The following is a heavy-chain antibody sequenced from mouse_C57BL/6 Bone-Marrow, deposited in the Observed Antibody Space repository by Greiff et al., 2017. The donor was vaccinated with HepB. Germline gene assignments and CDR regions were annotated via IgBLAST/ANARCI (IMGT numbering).Heavy chain of an antibody. CDR3: ARSDFYYGSSYLPWFAY. CDR1: GYTFTDYY. Sequence: EVQLQQSGPELVKPGASVKISCKASGYTFTDYYMNWVKQSHGKSLEWIGDINPNNGGTSYNQKFKGKATLTVDKSSSTAYMELRSLTSEDSAVYYCARSDFYYGSSYLPWFAYWGQGTLVTVSA. J-gene: IGHJ3*01. D-gene: IGHD1-1*01. V-gene: IGHV1-26*01. CDR2: INPNNGGT.